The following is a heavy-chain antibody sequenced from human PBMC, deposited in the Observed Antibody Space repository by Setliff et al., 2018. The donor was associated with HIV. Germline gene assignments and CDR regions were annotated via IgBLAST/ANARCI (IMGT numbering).Heavy chain of an antibody. CDR1: GYTFTVYY. D-gene: IGHD3-3*01. CDR3: ARLFYDYWSGFYSGDY. J-gene: IGHJ4*02. Sequence: GASVKVSCKASGYTFTVYYLHWLRQAPGQGLEWMGWMNPNSGGTNYAQKFQGRVTMTRDTSINTAFMELNSLRSDDTAVYYCARLFYDYWSGFYSGDYWGQGPLFTVSS. V-gene: IGHV1-2*02. CDR2: MNPNSGGT.